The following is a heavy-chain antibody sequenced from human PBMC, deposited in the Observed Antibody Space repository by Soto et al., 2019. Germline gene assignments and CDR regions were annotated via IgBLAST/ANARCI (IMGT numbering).Heavy chain of an antibody. D-gene: IGHD3-22*01. Sequence: ETLSLTCAVYGGSFSGYYWSWIRQPPGKGLEWIGEINHSGSTNYNPSLKSRVTISVDTSKNQFSLKLSSVTAADTAVYYCAIRNSSGYYPQGYWGQGTLVTVSS. CDR2: INHSGST. CDR1: GGSFSGYY. J-gene: IGHJ4*02. CDR3: AIRNSSGYYPQGY. V-gene: IGHV4-34*01.